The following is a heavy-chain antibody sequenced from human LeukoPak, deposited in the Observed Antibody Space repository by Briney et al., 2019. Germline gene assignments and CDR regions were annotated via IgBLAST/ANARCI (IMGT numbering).Heavy chain of an antibody. J-gene: IGHJ4*02. CDR2: INSDGSST. CDR1: GFTFSSYW. V-gene: IGHV3-74*01. CDR3: ARGFGGYCSSTSCLVTIDY. D-gene: IGHD2-2*01. Sequence: GGSLRLSCAASGFTFSSYWMHWVRQAPGKGPVWVSRINSDGSSTSYADSVKGRFTISRDNAKNSVYPQMDSLRAEDTAVYYCARGFGGYCSSTSCLVTIDYWGQGIPVTVSS.